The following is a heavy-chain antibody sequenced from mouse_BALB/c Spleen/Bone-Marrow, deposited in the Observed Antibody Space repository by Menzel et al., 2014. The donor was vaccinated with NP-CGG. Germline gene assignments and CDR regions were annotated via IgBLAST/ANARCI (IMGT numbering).Heavy chain of an antibody. Sequence: EVMLVESGGGLVQPGGSLKLSCATSGFTFSDYYMYWVRQTPEKRLERVAYISNGGGSTYYPDTVKGRFTISRDNAKNTLYLQMSRLKSEDTAMYYCARHLYGNYGAMDYWGQGTSVTDSS. CDR1: GFTFSDYY. V-gene: IGHV5-12*02. J-gene: IGHJ4*01. CDR3: ARHLYGNYGAMDY. CDR2: ISNGGGST. D-gene: IGHD2-1*01.